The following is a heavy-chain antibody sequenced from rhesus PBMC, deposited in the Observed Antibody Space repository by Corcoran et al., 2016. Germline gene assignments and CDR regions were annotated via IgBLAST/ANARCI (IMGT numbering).Heavy chain of an antibody. Sequence: EVQLVQSGAEVKRPGESLKISCKTSGYSFTSYWISWGRQMPGKGLEWGGGGEPSDPETRYSPSFQGQVTISADKSIRTTYLQWSSLKASDSATYYCAKRDGSGYYWYFDLWGPGTPITISS. D-gene: IGHD3-28*01. CDR1: GYSFTSYW. CDR3: AKRDGSGYYWYFDL. CDR2: GEPSDPET. J-gene: IGHJ2*01. V-gene: IGHV5-2*01.